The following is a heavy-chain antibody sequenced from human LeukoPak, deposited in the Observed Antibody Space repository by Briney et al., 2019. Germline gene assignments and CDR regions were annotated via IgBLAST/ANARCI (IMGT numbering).Heavy chain of an antibody. V-gene: IGHV3-9*01. CDR3: TRRAARWQFDL. J-gene: IGHJ2*01. CDR1: GFNFDDYA. D-gene: IGHD5-24*01. Sequence: GGSLRLSCAVSGFNFDDYAMHWVRQAPGRGLEWVSGINWKTGNGIYADSVKGRFTISRDNAKNSLYLRMSSLRAEDTALYYCTRRAARWQFDLWGRGTLFTVSS. CDR2: INWKTGNG.